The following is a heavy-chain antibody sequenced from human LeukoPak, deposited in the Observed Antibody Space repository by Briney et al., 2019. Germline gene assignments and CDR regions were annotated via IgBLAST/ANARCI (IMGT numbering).Heavy chain of an antibody. CDR2: IRSKANSYAT. CDR3: RYYDSSASHGAFDI. J-gene: IGHJ3*02. D-gene: IGHD3-22*01. CDR1: GFTFSGSA. V-gene: IGHV3-73*01. Sequence: GGSLKLSCAASGFTFSGSAMHWVRQASGKGLEWVGRIRSKANSYATAYAASVKGRFTISRDDSKNTAYLQMNSLKTEDTAVYYCRYYDSSASHGAFDIWGQGTMVTVSS.